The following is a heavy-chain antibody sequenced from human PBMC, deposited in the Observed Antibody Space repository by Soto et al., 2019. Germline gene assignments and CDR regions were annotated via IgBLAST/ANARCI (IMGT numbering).Heavy chain of an antibody. CDR2: ISYDGSNK. D-gene: IGHD2-8*01. CDR1: GFTFSSYG. J-gene: IGHJ6*02. Sequence: PVGSLRLSCAASGFTFSSYGMHWVRQAPGKGLEWVAVISYDGSNKYYADSVKGRFTISRDNSKNTLYLQMNSLRAEDTAVYYCAKDLGYCTNGVCIRGLGGMDVWGQGTTVTVSS. CDR3: AKDLGYCTNGVCIRGLGGMDV. V-gene: IGHV3-30*18.